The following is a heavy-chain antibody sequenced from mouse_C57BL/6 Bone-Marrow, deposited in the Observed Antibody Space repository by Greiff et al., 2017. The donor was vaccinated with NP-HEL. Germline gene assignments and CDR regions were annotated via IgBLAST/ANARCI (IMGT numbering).Heavy chain of an antibody. D-gene: IGHD1-3*01. J-gene: IGHJ4*01. Sequence: VQLQQPGAELVRPGTSVKLSCKASGYTFTSYWMHWVKQRPGQGLEWIGVIDPSDSYTNYNQKFKGKATLTVDTSSSTAYMQLSSLTSEDSAVYYCASEAQFRRVDYWGQGTSVTVSS. V-gene: IGHV1-59*01. CDR1: GYTFTSYW. CDR2: IDPSDSYT. CDR3: ASEAQFRRVDY.